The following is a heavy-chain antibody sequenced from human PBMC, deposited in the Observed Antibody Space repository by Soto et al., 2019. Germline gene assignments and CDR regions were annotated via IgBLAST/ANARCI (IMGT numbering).Heavy chain of an antibody. CDR2: IYYSGST. CDR3: ARDGRSGRWFDP. Sequence: PSETLSLTCTVSGGSISSGGYYWSWIRQHPGKGLEWIGYIYYSGSTYYNPSLKSRVTISVDTSKNQFSLKLSSVTAADTAVYYCARDGRSGRWFDPWGQGTLVTVSS. CDR1: GGSISSGGYY. V-gene: IGHV4-31*03. D-gene: IGHD1-1*01. J-gene: IGHJ5*01.